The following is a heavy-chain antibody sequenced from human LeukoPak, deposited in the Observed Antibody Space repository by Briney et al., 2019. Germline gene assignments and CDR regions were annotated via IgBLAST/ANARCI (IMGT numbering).Heavy chain of an antibody. J-gene: IGHJ4*02. D-gene: IGHD2-21*01. CDR3: VRDVIHSYFDI. Sequence: GGSLRLSCAASGFTFTSHSLDWVRQAPWKGLEWVSSITGSGSIQYADSVKGRFTISRDNAKNSLYLQMDGLRAEDTAVYYCVRDVIHSYFDIWGQGVLVTVSS. V-gene: IGHV3-69-1*02. CDR2: ITGSGSI. CDR1: GFTFTSHS.